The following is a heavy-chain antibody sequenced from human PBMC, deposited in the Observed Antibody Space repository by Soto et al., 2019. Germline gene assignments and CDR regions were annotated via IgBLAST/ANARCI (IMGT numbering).Heavy chain of an antibody. J-gene: IGHJ4*02. CDR1: RFTFSSYA. D-gene: IGHD2-15*01. V-gene: IGHV3-23*01. Sequence: EVQLLESGGGLVQPGGSLRLSCAASRFTFSSYAMSWVRQAPGKGLEWVSALSGSGGSTYYADSVKGRFTISRDNSKNTLYLQMNSLRAEDTAVYYCAKDWGYCSGGSCYSGPYFDYWGQGTLVTVSS. CDR2: LSGSGGST. CDR3: AKDWGYCSGGSCYSGPYFDY.